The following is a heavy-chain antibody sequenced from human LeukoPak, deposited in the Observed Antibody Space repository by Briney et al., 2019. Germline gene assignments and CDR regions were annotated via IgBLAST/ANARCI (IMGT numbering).Heavy chain of an antibody. CDR3: ARIKGVVVPAAIVFDL. Sequence: SETLSLTCAVSGGSFSGYYWSWIRQPPGKGLEWIGEINHSGSTNYNPSLKSRVTISVDTSKNQFSLKLSSVTAADTAVYYCARIKGVVVPAAIVFDLWGRGTLVTVPS. CDR1: GGSFSGYY. J-gene: IGHJ2*01. CDR2: INHSGST. V-gene: IGHV4-34*01. D-gene: IGHD2-2*01.